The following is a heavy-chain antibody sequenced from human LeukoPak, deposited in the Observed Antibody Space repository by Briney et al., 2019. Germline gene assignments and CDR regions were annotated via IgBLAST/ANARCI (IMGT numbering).Heavy chain of an antibody. J-gene: IGHJ4*02. V-gene: IGHV4-59*08. CDR3: ARQGGSGSFDLDY. CDR1: GGSISSYY. Sequence: SETLSLTCTVSGGSISSYYWSWIRQPPGKGLEWIGYIYYSGSTNYNPSLKSRVTISVDTSKNQFSLKLSSVTAADTAAYYCARQGGSGSFDLDYGGQGTLVTVSS. D-gene: IGHD3-10*01. CDR2: IYYSGST.